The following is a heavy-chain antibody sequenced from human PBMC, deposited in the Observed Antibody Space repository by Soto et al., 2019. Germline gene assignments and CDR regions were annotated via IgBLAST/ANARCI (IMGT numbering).Heavy chain of an antibody. V-gene: IGHV3-23*01. CDR3: AKAGITGTYYYYGMDV. J-gene: IGHJ6*02. D-gene: IGHD1-20*01. CDR2: ISGSSGST. CDR1: GFTFSSYA. Sequence: GGSLRLSCAASGFTFSSYAMSWVRQAPGKGLEWVSAISGSSGSTYYADSVKGRFTISRDNSKNTLYLQMNNLRAEDTAVYYCAKAGITGTYYYYGMDVWGQGTTVTVSS.